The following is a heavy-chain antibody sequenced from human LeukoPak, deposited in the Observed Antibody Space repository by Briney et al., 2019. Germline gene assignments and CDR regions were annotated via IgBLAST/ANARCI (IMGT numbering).Heavy chain of an antibody. Sequence: PGGSLRLSCAASGFTFSSYGMHWVRQAPGKGLEWVAFIRYDGSNKYYADSVKGRFTISRDNSKNTLYLQMNSLRAEDTAVYYRAKDQAAAGTRYFDYWGQGALVTVSS. CDR2: IRYDGSNK. J-gene: IGHJ4*02. CDR3: AKDQAAAGTRYFDY. V-gene: IGHV3-30*02. CDR1: GFTFSSYG. D-gene: IGHD6-13*01.